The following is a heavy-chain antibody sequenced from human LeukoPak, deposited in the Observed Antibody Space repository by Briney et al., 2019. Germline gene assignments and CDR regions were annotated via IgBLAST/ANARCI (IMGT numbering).Heavy chain of an antibody. Sequence: GESLQISCKGSGYSFTSYWIGWVRQMPGKGLEWMGIIYPGDSDTRYSPSFQGQVTISADKSISTAYLQWSSLKASDTAMYYCATAYAVRSWRDAFDIWGQGTMVTVSS. CDR3: ATAYAVRSWRDAFDI. V-gene: IGHV5-51*01. D-gene: IGHD3-10*01. CDR2: IYPGDSDT. CDR1: GYSFTSYW. J-gene: IGHJ3*02.